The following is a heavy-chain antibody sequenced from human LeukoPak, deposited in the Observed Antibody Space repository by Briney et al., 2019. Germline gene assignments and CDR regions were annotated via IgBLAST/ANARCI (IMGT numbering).Heavy chain of an antibody. J-gene: IGHJ5*02. D-gene: IGHD1-20*01. Sequence: GGSLRLSCAASGFTFSSYAIHWVRQAPGKGLEWVAVISNDGTNKYYAESVKGRFTISRDNSKNTLYLQMNSLRAEDTAVYYCAKGTSYNWNDGWFDPWGNGILVTVSS. CDR3: AKGTSYNWNDGWFDP. CDR1: GFTFSSYA. CDR2: ISNDGTNK. V-gene: IGHV3-30*04.